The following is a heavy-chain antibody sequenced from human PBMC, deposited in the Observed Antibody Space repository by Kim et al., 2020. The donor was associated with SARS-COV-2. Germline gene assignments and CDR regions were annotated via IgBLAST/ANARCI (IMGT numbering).Heavy chain of an antibody. V-gene: IGHV4-59*01. J-gene: IGHJ2*01. D-gene: IGHD2-21*02. Sequence: SETLSLTCTVSGGSISSYYWSWIRQPPGKGLEWIGYIYYSGSTNYNPSLKSRVTISVDTSKNQFSLKLSSVTAADTAVYYCARGGVGYCGGDCYPHWYFDLWGRGTLVTVSS. CDR2: IYYSGST. CDR1: GGSISSYY. CDR3: ARGGVGYCGGDCYPHWYFDL.